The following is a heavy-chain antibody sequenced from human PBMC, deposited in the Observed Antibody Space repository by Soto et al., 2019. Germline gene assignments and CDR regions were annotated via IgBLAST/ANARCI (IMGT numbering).Heavy chain of an antibody. J-gene: IGHJ6*03. D-gene: IGHD5-12*01. CDR2: INPKSGVT. CDR1: GDSFNDYY. CDR3: ARESGGATATLDYYYFYMDV. Sequence: QVQLVQSGAEVRKPGASVTVSCRSSGDSFNDYYIHWVRQAPGQGLEWMGWINPKSGVTKYAQKFPGAVSMTRDTSIRTVYMQLSRLRSDDTAVYYCARESGGATATLDYYYFYMDVWGTGTTVTVSS. V-gene: IGHV1-2*02.